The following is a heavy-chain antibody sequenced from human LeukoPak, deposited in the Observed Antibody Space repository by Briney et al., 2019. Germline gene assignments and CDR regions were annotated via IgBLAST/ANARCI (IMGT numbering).Heavy chain of an antibody. CDR1: GYTFTGYY. V-gene: IGHV1-46*01. Sequence: GASVKVSCKASGYTFTGYYMHWVRQAPGQGLEWMGIINPSGGSTSYAQKFQGRVTMTRDTSTSTVYMELSSLRSEDTAVYYCASQSYYGSGSYEYYYYGMDVWGQGTTVTVSS. J-gene: IGHJ6*02. CDR3: ASQSYYGSGSYEYYYYGMDV. CDR2: INPSGGST. D-gene: IGHD3-10*01.